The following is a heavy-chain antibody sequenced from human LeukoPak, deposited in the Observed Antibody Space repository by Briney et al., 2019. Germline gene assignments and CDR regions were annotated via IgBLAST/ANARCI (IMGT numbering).Heavy chain of an antibody. D-gene: IGHD5-18*01. Sequence: GGSLRLSCAASGFTVSSNYMSWVRQAPGKGLEWVSVIYSGGSTYYADSVKGRFTISRDNSKNTLYLQMNSLRAEDTAVYYCARQYYSYGNAFDIWGQGTMVTVSS. J-gene: IGHJ3*02. CDR2: IYSGGST. CDR3: ARQYYSYGNAFDI. CDR1: GFTVSSNY. V-gene: IGHV3-53*01.